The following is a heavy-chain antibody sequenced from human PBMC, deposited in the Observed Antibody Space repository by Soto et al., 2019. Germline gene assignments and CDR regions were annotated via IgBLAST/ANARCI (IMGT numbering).Heavy chain of an antibody. J-gene: IGHJ3*02. D-gene: IGHD3-16*02. CDR3: ARDNGDIWGSYRYTALFAFDI. CDR2: IYYSGST. CDR1: GGSISSYY. Sequence: QVQLQESGPGLVKPSETLSLTCTVSGGSISSYYWSWIRQPPGKGLEWIGYIYYSGSTNYNPSLKSQVTISGDTAKNQFSLKLSSVTAADTAVYYCARDNGDIWGSYRYTALFAFDIWGQGTMVTVSS. V-gene: IGHV4-59*12.